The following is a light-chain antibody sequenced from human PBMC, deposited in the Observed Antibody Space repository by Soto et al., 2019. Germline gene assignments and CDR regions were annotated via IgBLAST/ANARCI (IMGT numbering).Light chain of an antibody. J-gene: IGKJ1*01. CDR3: QHYNSYSGA. CDR1: QTISSW. V-gene: IGKV1-5*03. CDR2: KAS. Sequence: DIQMTQSPSTLSGSVGDRVTITCRASQTISSWLAWYQQKPGKAPKLLIYKASTFKSGVPSRFSVSGSGTEFTLTISSLQPDDFANYYCQHYNSYSGAFGQVTKVDIK.